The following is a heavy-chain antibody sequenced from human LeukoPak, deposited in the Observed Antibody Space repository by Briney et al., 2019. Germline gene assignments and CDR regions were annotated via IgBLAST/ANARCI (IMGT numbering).Heavy chain of an antibody. CDR3: ARREDNGDFNY. J-gene: IGHJ4*02. D-gene: IGHD1-1*01. CDR1: GYSFTSYW. Sequence: GESLKISCQGSGYSFTSYWIAWVRQMPGEGLEWMGIIYPGDSDTRYSPSFQGQVTISADKSITTAYLQWSSLKASDTAMYYCARREDNGDFNYWGQGTLVTVSS. CDR2: IYPGDSDT. V-gene: IGHV5-51*01.